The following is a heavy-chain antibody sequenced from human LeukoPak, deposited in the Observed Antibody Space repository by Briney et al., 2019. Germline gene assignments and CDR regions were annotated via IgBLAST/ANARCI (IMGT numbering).Heavy chain of an antibody. Sequence: GGSLRLSCAASGFTFSDYTMSWVRQVPGKGLEWISTLSGSGTTTFYANSVKGRFTISRDSSKNTLYLQMNSLRAADTALYYCTKDYDTVGYYSSDYWGQGTLVTVSS. CDR3: TKDYDTVGYYSSDY. J-gene: IGHJ4*02. V-gene: IGHV3-23*01. CDR1: GFTFSDYT. CDR2: LSGSGTTT. D-gene: IGHD3-22*01.